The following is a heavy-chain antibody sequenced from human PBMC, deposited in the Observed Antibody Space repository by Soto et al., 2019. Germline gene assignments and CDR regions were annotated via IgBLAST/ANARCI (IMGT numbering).Heavy chain of an antibody. Sequence: EVQLVESGGGLAKPGGSLRLSCAASGFTFNSYTMNWVRQAPGKGLEWVSSITRSGSYIYYADSVKGRFTISRDNAKNSLYLQMNSLRAEDTAVYYYARGIYIFARFVYYFYGMDVWGQGTTVTVSS. CDR3: ARGIYIFARFVYYFYGMDV. CDR1: GFTFNSYT. V-gene: IGHV3-21*01. D-gene: IGHD3-3*01. CDR2: ITRSGSYI. J-gene: IGHJ6*02.